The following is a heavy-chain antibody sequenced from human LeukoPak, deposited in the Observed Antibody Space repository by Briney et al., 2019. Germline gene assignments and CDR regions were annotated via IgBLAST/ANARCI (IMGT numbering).Heavy chain of an antibody. Sequence: ASVKVSCKASGYTSSRYYIHWVRQAPGQGLEWMGKMNPSGGTTTYAQKFQGRVTMTRDTPTSTVYMEMSSLRPEDTAVYYCAREESGGLFDYWGQGTLVTVSS. CDR1: GYTSSRYY. CDR3: AREESGGLFDY. CDR2: MNPSGGTT. J-gene: IGHJ4*02. D-gene: IGHD3-16*01. V-gene: IGHV1-46*01.